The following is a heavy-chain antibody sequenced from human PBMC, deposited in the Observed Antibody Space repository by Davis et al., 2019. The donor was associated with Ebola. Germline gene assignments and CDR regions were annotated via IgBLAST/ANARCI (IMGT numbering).Heavy chain of an antibody. V-gene: IGHV4-34*01. J-gene: IGHJ5*02. CDR1: GGSFTGYS. CDR3: AGGGSMLWWPPAS. D-gene: IGHD2-21*01. Sequence: WGSLRLSCAVSGGSFTGYSWSWIRQSPGKGLQWIGEITDSGSTNYTPSPKTRLTIPPHTSKNQFSLNLTSVTAADTAVYYCAGGGSMLWWPPASWGQGTLVTVSS. CDR2: ITDSGST.